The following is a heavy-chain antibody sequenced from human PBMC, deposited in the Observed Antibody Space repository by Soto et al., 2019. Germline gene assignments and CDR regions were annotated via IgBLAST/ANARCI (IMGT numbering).Heavy chain of an antibody. Sequence: GASVKVSCKASGGTFSSYAISWVRQAPGQGLEWMGGIIPIFGTANYAQKFQGRVTITADESTSTAYMELSSLRSEDTAVYYCARDVPGYGSGSYFEHIDYWGQGTLVTVSS. CDR3: ARDVPGYGSGSYFEHIDY. D-gene: IGHD3-10*01. J-gene: IGHJ4*02. V-gene: IGHV1-69*13. CDR2: IIPIFGTA. CDR1: GGTFSSYA.